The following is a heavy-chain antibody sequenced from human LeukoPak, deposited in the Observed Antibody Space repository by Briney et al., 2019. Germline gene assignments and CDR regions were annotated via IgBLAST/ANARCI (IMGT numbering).Heavy chain of an antibody. Sequence: GGSLRLSCAASGFTFDDYGVSWVRHAPGKGLEWVSGINWNGDSTVYVDSVKGRFTISRDNAKNSLYLQMNSLRAEDTALYHCARNRGSGYYFYMDVWGKGTTVTISS. CDR2: INWNGDST. D-gene: IGHD2/OR15-2a*01. V-gene: IGHV3-20*01. CDR1: GFTFDDYG. J-gene: IGHJ6*03. CDR3: ARNRGSGYYFYMDV.